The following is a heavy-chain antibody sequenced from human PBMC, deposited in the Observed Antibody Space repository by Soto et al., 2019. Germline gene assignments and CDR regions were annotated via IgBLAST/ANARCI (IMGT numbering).Heavy chain of an antibody. V-gene: IGHV3-21*01. CDR3: ASHPRDSSGYWYYFDY. J-gene: IGHJ4*02. CDR2: ISSSSSYI. CDR1: GFTFSSYS. Sequence: GGSLRLSCAASGFTFSSYSMNWVRQAPGKGLEWVSSISSSSSYIYYADSVKGRFTISRDNAKNSLYLQMNNLKAEDTAVYYCASHPRDSSGYWYYFDYWGQGTLVTVSS. D-gene: IGHD3-22*01.